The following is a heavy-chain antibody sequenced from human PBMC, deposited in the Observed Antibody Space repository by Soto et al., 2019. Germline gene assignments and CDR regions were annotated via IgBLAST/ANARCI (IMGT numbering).Heavy chain of an antibody. V-gene: IGHV1-69*13. CDR3: ASPRLLWFGELMQGTSYGMDV. CDR2: IIPIFGTA. Sequence: SVKVSCKASGGTFSSYAISWVRQAPGQGLEWMGGIIPIFGTANYAQKFQGRVTITADESTSTAYMELSSLRSEDTAVYYCASPRLLWFGELMQGTSYGMDVCGQGTTVTVSS. D-gene: IGHD3-10*01. J-gene: IGHJ6*02. CDR1: GGTFSSYA.